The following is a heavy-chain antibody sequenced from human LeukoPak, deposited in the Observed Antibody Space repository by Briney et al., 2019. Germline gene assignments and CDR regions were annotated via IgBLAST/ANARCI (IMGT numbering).Heavy chain of an antibody. Sequence: PSETLSLTCTVSGDSISSYYWSRIRRPAGKGLEWIGRIYTSGSTNYNPSLKSRVTMSVDTSKNQFSLKLTSVTAADTAVYYCARSYCSGGSCLNWFDPWGLGTLVTVSS. CDR3: ARSYCSGGSCLNWFDP. CDR2: IYTSGST. V-gene: IGHV4-4*07. CDR1: GDSISSYY. D-gene: IGHD2-15*01. J-gene: IGHJ5*02.